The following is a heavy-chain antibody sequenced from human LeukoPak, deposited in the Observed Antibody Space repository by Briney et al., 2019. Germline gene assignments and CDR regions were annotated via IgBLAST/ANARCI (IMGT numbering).Heavy chain of an antibody. CDR2: INPSGGST. CDR1: GYTFTSYY. CDR3: ARVCYYDSVRGTEYYFDY. J-gene: IGHJ4*02. V-gene: IGHV1-46*01. Sequence: GASVKVSCKASGYTFTSYYMHWGRQAPGQGLEWMGIINPSGGSTSYAQKFQGRVTMTRDTSTSTVYMELSSLSSEDTAVYYCARVCYYDSVRGTEYYFDYWGQGTLVTVSS. D-gene: IGHD3-22*01.